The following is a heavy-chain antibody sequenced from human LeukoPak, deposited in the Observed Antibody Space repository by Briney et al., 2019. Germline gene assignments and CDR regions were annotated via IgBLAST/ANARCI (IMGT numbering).Heavy chain of an antibody. CDR1: GFTFSSYA. V-gene: IGHV3-30-3*01. D-gene: IGHD3-10*01. CDR3: ARESTRRITMVRGVITGGSFDY. CDR2: ISYDGSNK. Sequence: GGSLRLSCAASGFTFSSYAMHWVRQAPGKGLEWVAVISYDGSNKYYADSVKGRFTISRDNSKNTLYLQVNSLRAEDTAVYYCARESTRRITMVRGVITGGSFDYWGQGTLVTVSS. J-gene: IGHJ4*02.